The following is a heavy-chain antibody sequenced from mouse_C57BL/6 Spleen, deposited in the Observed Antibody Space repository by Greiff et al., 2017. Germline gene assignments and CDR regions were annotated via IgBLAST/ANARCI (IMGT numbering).Heavy chain of an antibody. CDR1: GYAFTNYL. CDR2: INPGSGGT. Sequence: QVHVKQSGAELVRPGTSVKVSCKASGYAFTNYLIEWVKQRPGQGLEWIGVINPGSGGTNYNEKFKGKATLTADKSSSTAYMQLSSLTSEDSAVYFCARYWDVRHYFDYWGQGATRTVSS. V-gene: IGHV1-54*01. D-gene: IGHD4-1*01. J-gene: IGHJ2*01. CDR3: ARYWDVRHYFDY.